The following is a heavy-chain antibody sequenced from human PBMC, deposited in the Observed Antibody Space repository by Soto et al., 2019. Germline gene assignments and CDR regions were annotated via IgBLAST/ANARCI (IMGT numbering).Heavy chain of an antibody. D-gene: IGHD4-17*01. CDR1: GGSVNNANYF. Sequence: QVRLEESGPGLVKPSETLSLICSVSGGSVNNANYFWNWIRHHPENGLEWIGYIYYSGSTRYNPSFKARVTLSIDTSKNQFPLRLSSVTVAERGVYFCPRDADYGCSRGAMAAWGRGTTVTVSS. CDR3: PRDADYGCSRGAMAA. V-gene: IGHV4-31*03. CDR2: IYYSGST. J-gene: IGHJ6*02.